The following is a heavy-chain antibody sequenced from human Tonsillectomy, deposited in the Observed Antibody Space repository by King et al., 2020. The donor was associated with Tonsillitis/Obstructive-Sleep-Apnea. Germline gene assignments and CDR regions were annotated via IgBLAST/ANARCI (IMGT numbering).Heavy chain of an antibody. Sequence: VQLVESGGGVVQPGRSLRLSCAASGFTFSSYGMHWVRQAPGKGLDGVAVMWYDGSNKYYADPAKGRVTISRDNSKNTLYLQMNSLRAEDTAVYYCARSGLLDFYYYMDVWGKGTTVTVS. CDR2: MWYDGSNK. J-gene: IGHJ6*03. CDR3: ARSGLLDFYYYMDV. V-gene: IGHV3-33*01. CDR1: GFTFSSYG. D-gene: IGHD1-26*01.